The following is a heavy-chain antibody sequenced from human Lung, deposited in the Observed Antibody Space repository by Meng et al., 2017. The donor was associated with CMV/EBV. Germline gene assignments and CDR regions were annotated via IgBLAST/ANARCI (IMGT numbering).Heavy chain of an antibody. V-gene: IGHV3-23*01. CDR1: GFSVNSYA. J-gene: IGHJ4*02. D-gene: IGHD3-10*01. Sequence: ASGFSVNSYAMIWVRQAPGKGLEWVSAITGTGGNTYYADSVTGRFTISRDNSKNTLYLQMNSLRAEDTAVYYCAKVYGSGSYRNDYWGQGTLVTVSS. CDR3: AKVYGSGSYRNDY. CDR2: ITGTGGNT.